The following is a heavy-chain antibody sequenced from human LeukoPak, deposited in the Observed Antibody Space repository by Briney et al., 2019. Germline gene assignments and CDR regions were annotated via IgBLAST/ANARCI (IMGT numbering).Heavy chain of an antibody. J-gene: IGHJ2*01. D-gene: IGHD3-3*01. V-gene: IGHV4-4*07. CDR1: GGSISSYY. CDR2: IYTSGST. Sequence: SETLSLTCTVSGGSISSYYWSWIRQPAGKGLEWIGRIYTSGSTNYNPSLKSRVTISVDTSKNQFSLKLSSVTAADTAVYYCARDGVTIFGVVEPLDWYFDLWGRGTLVTVSS. CDR3: ARDGVTIFGVVEPLDWYFDL.